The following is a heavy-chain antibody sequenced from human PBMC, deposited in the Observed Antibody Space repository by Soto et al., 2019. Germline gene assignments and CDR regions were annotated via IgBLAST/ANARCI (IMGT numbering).Heavy chain of an antibody. J-gene: IGHJ4*02. V-gene: IGHV3-9*01. CDR2: ISWNSGRT. CDR3: ARGRGGSYGGVSFDY. CDR1: GFTYDDYD. D-gene: IGHD1-26*01. Sequence: EVQLVESGGGLVQPGRSLRLSCAASGFTYDDYDMHWVRQAPGKGLEWVSAISWNSGRTAYADSVKGRFTISRDNAKNALDLQMNRLRAEDTALYHCARGRGGSYGGVSFDYWGQGTLVTVSS.